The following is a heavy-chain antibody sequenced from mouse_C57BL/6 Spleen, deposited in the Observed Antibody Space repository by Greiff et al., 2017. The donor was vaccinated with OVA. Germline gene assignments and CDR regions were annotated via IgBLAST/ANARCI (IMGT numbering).Heavy chain of an antibody. V-gene: IGHV1-64*01. CDR3: ARGDPAWFAY. Sequence: VKQRPGQGLEWIGMIHPNSGSTNYNEKFKSKATLTVDKSSSTAYMQLSSLTSEDSAVYYCARGDPAWFAYWGQGTLVTVSA. CDR2: IHPNSGST. J-gene: IGHJ3*01.